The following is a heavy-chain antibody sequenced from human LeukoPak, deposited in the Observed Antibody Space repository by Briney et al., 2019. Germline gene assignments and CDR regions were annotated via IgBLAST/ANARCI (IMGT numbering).Heavy chain of an antibody. Sequence: SQTLSLTCTVSGGSISSGGFYWTWIRQPPGKGLEWIGYIYHTGSTYYNPSLYSRVTISVDTSKNQFSLKLTSVTAADTAVYYCARSQDSSGLDPWGQGTLVTVSS. D-gene: IGHD6-19*01. J-gene: IGHJ5*02. V-gene: IGHV4-30-2*01. CDR1: GGSISSGGFY. CDR2: IYHTGST. CDR3: ARSQDSSGLDP.